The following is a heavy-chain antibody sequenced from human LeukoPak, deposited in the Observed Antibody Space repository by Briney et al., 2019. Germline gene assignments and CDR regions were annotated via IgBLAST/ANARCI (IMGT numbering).Heavy chain of an antibody. Sequence: ASVKVSCKASGYTFTSYGISWVRQAPGQGLEWMGWISAYNGNTNYAQKLQGRVTMTTDTSTSTAYMELRSLRSDDTAVYYCARDSAGSVFYDFWSGYYSPPGAFDIWGQGTMVTVSS. CDR1: GYTFTSYG. J-gene: IGHJ3*02. CDR3: ARDSAGSVFYDFWSGYYSPPGAFDI. V-gene: IGHV1-18*01. D-gene: IGHD3-3*01. CDR2: ISAYNGNT.